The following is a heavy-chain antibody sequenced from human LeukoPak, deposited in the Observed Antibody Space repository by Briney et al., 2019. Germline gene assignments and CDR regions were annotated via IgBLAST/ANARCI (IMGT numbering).Heavy chain of an antibody. Sequence: GGSLRLSCAASGFTFSSYAMSWVRQAPGKGLVWVSRINSDGSSTSYADSVKGRFTISRDNAKNTLYLQMNSLRAEDTAVYYCARGGIAVAGYFDYWGQGTLVTVSS. D-gene: IGHD6-19*01. J-gene: IGHJ4*02. V-gene: IGHV3-74*01. CDR1: GFTFSSYA. CDR3: ARGGIAVAGYFDY. CDR2: INSDGSST.